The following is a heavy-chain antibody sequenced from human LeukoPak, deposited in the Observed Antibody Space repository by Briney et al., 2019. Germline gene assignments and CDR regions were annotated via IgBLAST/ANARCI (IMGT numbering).Heavy chain of an antibody. D-gene: IGHD6-13*01. J-gene: IGHJ4*02. Sequence: SETLSLTCTVSGGSISSSSYYWGWIRQPPGKGLEWIGSIYYSGSTYYNPSLKSRVTISVDTSKNQFSLKLSSVTAADTAVYYCARDAVIAAAGIELDLGDSVNDYWGQGTLVTVSS. CDR3: ARDAVIAAAGIELDLGDSVNDY. V-gene: IGHV4-39*07. CDR1: GGSISSSSYY. CDR2: IYYSGST.